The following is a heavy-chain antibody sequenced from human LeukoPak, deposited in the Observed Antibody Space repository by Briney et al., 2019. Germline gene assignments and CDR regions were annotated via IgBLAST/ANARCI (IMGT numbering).Heavy chain of an antibody. CDR1: GFTVSVHY. D-gene: IGHD6-13*01. Sequence: PGGSLRLSCAASGFTVSVHYMSWVRQAPGKGLEWVSVIYTAGNTYYADSLRGRFTISRDTSKNTLYLQVDSLRAEDTAVYYCAAYIAGVPHWGQGTLVTVSS. V-gene: IGHV3-53*01. J-gene: IGHJ4*02. CDR3: AAYIAGVPH. CDR2: IYTAGNT.